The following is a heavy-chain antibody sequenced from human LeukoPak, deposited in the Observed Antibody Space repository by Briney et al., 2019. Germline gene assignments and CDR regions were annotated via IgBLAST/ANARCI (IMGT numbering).Heavy chain of an antibody. CDR2: ISSSSTI. Sequence: GGSLRLSCAASGFTFSSYSMNWVRQAPGKGLEWVSYISSSSTIYYADSVKGRFTISRDNAKNSLYLQMNSLRAEDTAVYYCARDRARVAAAALYYYYYYMDVWGKGTTVTVSS. J-gene: IGHJ6*03. V-gene: IGHV3-48*01. CDR3: ARDRARVAAAALYYYYYYMDV. CDR1: GFTFSSYS. D-gene: IGHD6-25*01.